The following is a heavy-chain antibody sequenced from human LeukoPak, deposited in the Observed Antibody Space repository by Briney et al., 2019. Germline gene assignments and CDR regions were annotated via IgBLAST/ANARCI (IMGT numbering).Heavy chain of an antibody. CDR1: GFTFSSYW. J-gene: IGHJ3*02. Sequence: GGSLRLSCAASGFTFSSYWMHWVRQAPGKGLAWVSRINTDGSSTSYADSVKGRFTISRDNAKNTLYLQMNSLRAEDTAVYYCARYCGGDCYRSEAFDIWGQGTMVTVSS. CDR2: INTDGSST. D-gene: IGHD2-21*01. CDR3: ARYCGGDCYRSEAFDI. V-gene: IGHV3-74*01.